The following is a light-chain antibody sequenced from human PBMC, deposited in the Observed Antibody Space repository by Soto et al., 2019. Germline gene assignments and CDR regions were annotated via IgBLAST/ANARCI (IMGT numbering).Light chain of an antibody. CDR1: QSISNR. J-gene: IGKJ1*01. CDR3: QQYNSYSWT. CDR2: DAS. Sequence: DIQMTQSPSTLSASVGERVTITCRASQSISNRLAWYQQKPGKAPKVLIYDASTLESGVPSRFSGSRSGTEFTLTISSLQPDDFATYYCQQYNSYSWTFGQGTKVDIK. V-gene: IGKV1-5*01.